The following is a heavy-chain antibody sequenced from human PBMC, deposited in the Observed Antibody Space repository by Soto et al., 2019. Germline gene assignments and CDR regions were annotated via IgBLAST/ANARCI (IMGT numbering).Heavy chain of an antibody. CDR2: IYYSGST. J-gene: IGHJ4*02. V-gene: IGHV4-39*01. D-gene: IGHD1-1*01. Sequence: ASETLSLTCTVSGGSISSSSYYWGWIRQPPGKGLEWIGSIYYSGSTYYNPSLKSRVTISVDTSKNQFSLKLSSVTAADTAVYYCARQLLTAWEYNDYWGQGTLVTVSS. CDR1: GGSISSSSYY. CDR3: ARQLLTAWEYNDY.